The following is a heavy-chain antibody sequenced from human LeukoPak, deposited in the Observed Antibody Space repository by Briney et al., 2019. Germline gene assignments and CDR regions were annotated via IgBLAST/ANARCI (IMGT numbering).Heavy chain of an antibody. Sequence: PSETLSLTCAVYGGSLNDYFWSWIRQPPGKGLEWIGEVGHSGSTNYNPSLKSRVTISVDTSKNQFALKLTSVTAAGAAVYCCSREWISARAAFVTWGEGGVVAVSS. CDR2: VGHSGST. J-gene: IGHJ3*02. CDR1: GGSLNDYF. V-gene: IGHV4-34*01. CDR3: SREWISARAAFVT. D-gene: IGHD3-3*01.